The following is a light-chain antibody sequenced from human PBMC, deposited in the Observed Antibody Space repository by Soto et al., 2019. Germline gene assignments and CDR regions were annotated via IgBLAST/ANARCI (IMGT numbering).Light chain of an antibody. CDR3: SAYGGSKV. CDR2: EDS. V-gene: IGLV2-8*01. Sequence: QSALTQPPSASGSPGQSVTISCTGTSSDVGGYNYVSWYQQHPGKAPKLIIYEDSQRPPGVPDRFSGAKSGNTDSLTVPGLQAADDSDYYCSAYGGSKVFGGGTKLTVL. CDR1: SSDVGGYNY. J-gene: IGLJ2*01.